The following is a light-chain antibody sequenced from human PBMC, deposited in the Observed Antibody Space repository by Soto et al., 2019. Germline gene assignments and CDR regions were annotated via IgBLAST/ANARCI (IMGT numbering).Light chain of an antibody. CDR3: QQYDKWPPWT. V-gene: IGKV3-15*01. CDR2: GAS. CDR1: QSVSNN. Sequence: EVVKTQSPATLSVSPGERATLSCRASQSVSNNLAWYQQKPGQAPRLLIYGASTRATGIPARFSGSGSGTEFSLTISSLQSEDFAVYYCQQYDKWPPWTFGQGTKVDIK. J-gene: IGKJ1*01.